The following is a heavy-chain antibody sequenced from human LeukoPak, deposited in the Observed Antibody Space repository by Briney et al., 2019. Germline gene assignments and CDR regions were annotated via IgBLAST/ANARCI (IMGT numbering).Heavy chain of an antibody. Sequence: GGSLRLSCAASGFNFIDYSMNWVRQAPGKGLEWISYIGISSGNTKYADSVKGRFTISRDKARNSLYLQMNSLRVEDTAMYYCARDHRYAFDDWGHGTLVTVSS. CDR2: IGISSGNT. J-gene: IGHJ4*01. D-gene: IGHD5-12*01. CDR3: ARDHRYAFDD. V-gene: IGHV3-48*01. CDR1: GFNFIDYS.